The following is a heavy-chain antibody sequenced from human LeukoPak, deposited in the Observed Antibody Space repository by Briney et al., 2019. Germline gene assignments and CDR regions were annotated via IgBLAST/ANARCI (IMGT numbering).Heavy chain of an antibody. CDR2: IHYSGAT. Sequence: PSETLSLTCSVSGGFINDYYWSWIRQPPGKGLKWIGYIHYSGATNYNPSLKSRVIMSVDTSRNQFSLNLYSVTAADTAMYYCARHSSGWHLDFWGQGTLVTVSS. D-gene: IGHD6-19*01. J-gene: IGHJ4*02. V-gene: IGHV4-59*01. CDR3: ARHSSGWHLDF. CDR1: GGFINDYY.